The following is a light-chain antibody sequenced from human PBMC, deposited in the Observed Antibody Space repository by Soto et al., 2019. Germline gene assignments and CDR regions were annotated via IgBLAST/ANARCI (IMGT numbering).Light chain of an antibody. V-gene: IGKV1-27*01. CDR3: QKYSSAPLT. CDR2: AAS. J-gene: IGKJ4*01. CDR1: QGISNY. Sequence: DIQMTQSPSSLSASAGDRVTITCRASQGISNYLAGYQQKPRKVAKLLIYAASTQQSGLPSRFSGSGSGTDFTLTISSLQPEDVATYYCQKYSSAPLTFGEGTKMEIK.